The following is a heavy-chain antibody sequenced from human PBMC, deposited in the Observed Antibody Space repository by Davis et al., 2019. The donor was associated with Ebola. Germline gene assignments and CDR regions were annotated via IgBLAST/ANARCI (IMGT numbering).Heavy chain of an antibody. V-gene: IGHV4-34*01. CDR1: GGSFSGYY. D-gene: IGHD4-11*01. CDR3: ATTPRYSSHGAYFDY. Sequence: SETLSLTCAVYGGSFSGYYWSWIRQPPGQGLEWIGEINHSGSTNYNPSLKSRVTISVDTSKNQFSLKLNSVTAADTAMYYCATTPRYSSHGAYFDYWGQGTLVTVSS. CDR2: INHSGST. J-gene: IGHJ4*02.